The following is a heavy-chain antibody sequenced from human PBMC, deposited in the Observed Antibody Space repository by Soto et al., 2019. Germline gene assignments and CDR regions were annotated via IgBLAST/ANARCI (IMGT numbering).Heavy chain of an antibody. Sequence: GGSLRLSCAASGFTFSSYSMNWVRQAPGKGLEWVSSISSSSSYIYYADSVKGRFTTSRDNAKSIAYLQMNSLKIEDTAVYYCSRSLAIDFDLWGQGTLVTVSS. CDR3: SRSLAIDFDL. CDR1: GFTFSSYS. V-gene: IGHV3-21*03. CDR2: ISSSSSYI. D-gene: IGHD2-2*01. J-gene: IGHJ4*02.